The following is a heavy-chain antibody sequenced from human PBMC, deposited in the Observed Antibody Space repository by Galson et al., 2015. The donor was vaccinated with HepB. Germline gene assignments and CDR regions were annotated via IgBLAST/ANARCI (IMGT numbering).Heavy chain of an antibody. J-gene: IGHJ6*02. CDR1: GGTFSSYT. D-gene: IGHD2-2*01. CDR3: ARGGYCSSTSCYAYYYGMDV. CDR2: IIPILGIA. Sequence: SVKVSCKASGGTFSSYTIGWVRQAPGQGLEWMGRIIPILGIANYAQKFQGRVTITADKSTSTAYMELSSLRSKDTAVYYCARGGYCSSTSCYAYYYGMDVWGQGTTVTVSS. V-gene: IGHV1-69*02.